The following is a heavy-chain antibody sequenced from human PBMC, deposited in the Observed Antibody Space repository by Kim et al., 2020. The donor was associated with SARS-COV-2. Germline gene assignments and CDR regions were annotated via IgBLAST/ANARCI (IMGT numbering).Heavy chain of an antibody. CDR3: ARRGGFVVVPARRLYGMDV. V-gene: IGHV5-10-1*01. Sequence: GESLKISCKGSGYSFTSYWISWVRQMPGKGLEWMGRIDPSDSYTNYSPSFQGHVTISADKSISTAYLQWSSLKASDTAMYYCARRGGFVVVPARRLYGMDVWGQGTTVTVSS. D-gene: IGHD2-2*01. CDR1: GYSFTSYW. CDR2: IDPSDSYT. J-gene: IGHJ6*02.